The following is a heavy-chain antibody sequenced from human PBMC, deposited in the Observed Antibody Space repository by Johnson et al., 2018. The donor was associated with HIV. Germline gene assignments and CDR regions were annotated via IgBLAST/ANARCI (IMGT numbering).Heavy chain of an antibody. D-gene: IGHD2-2*01. CDR3: AKVVTASTSCLDDALYI. CDR2: IWYAGSSK. Sequence: QVQLVESGGGVVQPGRSLRLSCAASGFTFSSYGMHWVRQAPGKGLEWVSRIWYAGSSKYYADSVKARFTISRDNSTNALYLQMNSLGAEDTAVYYCAKVVTASTSCLDDALYIWGQGTMVTVSS. V-gene: IGHV3-33*06. J-gene: IGHJ3*02. CDR1: GFTFSSYG.